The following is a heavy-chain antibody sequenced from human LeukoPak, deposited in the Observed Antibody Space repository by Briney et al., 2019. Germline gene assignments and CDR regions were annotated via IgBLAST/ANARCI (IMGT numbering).Heavy chain of an antibody. CDR3: ARGRRESNYYDSSGYHDY. V-gene: IGHV1-18*01. CDR2: ISAYNGNT. D-gene: IGHD3-22*01. J-gene: IGHJ4*02. Sequence: ASVKVSCKASGYTFTSYGISWVRQAPGQGLEWMGWISAYNGNTNYAQKLQGRVTMTTDTSTSTAYMELRSLRSDDTAVYYCARGRRESNYYDSSGYHDYWGQGTLVTVSS. CDR1: GYTFTSYG.